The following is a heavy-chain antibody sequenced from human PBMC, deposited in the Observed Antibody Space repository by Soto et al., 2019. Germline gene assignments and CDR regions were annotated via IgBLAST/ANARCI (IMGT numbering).Heavy chain of an antibody. CDR2: ISSNGVGT. V-gene: IGHV3-64*01. CDR3: ARRARPDFYYMDV. Sequence: SGGSLRLSCAAAGCTLSGYAMDCIRQAPGKGLEYVSGISSNGVGTYYANSVQGRFTISRDNSKNTVYLQMGSLRPEDMAVYYCARRARPDFYYMDVWGKGTTVTVSS. CDR1: GCTLSGYA. D-gene: IGHD6-6*01. J-gene: IGHJ6*03.